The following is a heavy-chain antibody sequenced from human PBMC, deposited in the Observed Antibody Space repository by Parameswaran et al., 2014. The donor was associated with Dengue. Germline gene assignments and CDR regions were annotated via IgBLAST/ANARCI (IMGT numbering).Heavy chain of an antibody. D-gene: IGHD3-10*01. J-gene: IGHJ4*02. Sequence: WVRQAPGQGLEWMGGIIPIFGTANYAQKFQGRVTITTDESTSTAYMELSSLRSEDTAVYYCARGPPDYYGSGSYLDYWGQGTLVTVSS. CDR3: ARGPPDYYGSGSYLDY. V-gene: IGHV1-69*05. CDR2: IIPIFGTA.